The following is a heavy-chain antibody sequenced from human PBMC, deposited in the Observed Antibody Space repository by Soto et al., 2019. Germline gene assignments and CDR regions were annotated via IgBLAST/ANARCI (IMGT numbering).Heavy chain of an antibody. V-gene: IGHV3-21*01. CDR2: ISSSSSYI. CDR3: ARAPGYCSSTSCYRRWFDP. CDR1: GFTFSSYS. D-gene: IGHD2-2*02. J-gene: IGHJ5*02. Sequence: VGSLRLSCAASGFTFSSYSMNWVRQAPGKGLEWVSSISSSSSYIYYADSVKGRFTISRDNAKNSLYLQMNSLRAEDTDVYYCARAPGYCSSTSCYRRWFDPWGQGTLVTVSS.